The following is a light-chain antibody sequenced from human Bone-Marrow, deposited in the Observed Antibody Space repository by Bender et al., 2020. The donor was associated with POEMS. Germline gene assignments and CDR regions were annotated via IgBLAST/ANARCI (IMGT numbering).Light chain of an antibody. CDR2: KDK. J-gene: IGLJ2*01. CDR1: IGSQS. CDR3: QSTGNSDAPIV. Sequence: SYVLTQPPSVSVAPGQTASITCEGNNIGSQSVHWYQQKPGQAPMLVIYKDKERPSGIPERFSGSTSGTTVTLTISGVQAEDEADYHCQSTGNSDAPIVFGGGTKLTVL. V-gene: IGLV3-25*03.